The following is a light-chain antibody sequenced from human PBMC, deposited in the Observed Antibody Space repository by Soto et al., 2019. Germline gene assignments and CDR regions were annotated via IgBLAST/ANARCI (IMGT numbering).Light chain of an antibody. J-gene: IGLJ2*01. V-gene: IGLV2-14*03. CDR1: SSDVGGSDY. CDR2: DVS. CDR3: SSYTSSAPCVV. Sequence: QSALTQPASMSGSPGQSITISCSGTSSDVGGSDYVSWYQQHPGEAPKLIIYDVSYRPSGVSNRFSGSKSANTASLTISGLQTEDEAEYFCSSYTSSAPCVVFGGGTKLTVL.